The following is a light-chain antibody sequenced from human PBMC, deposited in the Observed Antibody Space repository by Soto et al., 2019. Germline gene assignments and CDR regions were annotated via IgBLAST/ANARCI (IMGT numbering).Light chain of an antibody. CDR1: QSVSSY. J-gene: IGKJ5*01. CDR3: QQRSNWPIT. Sequence: EFVLTQSPATLSLSPGERATLSCRASQSVSSYLAWYQQKPGQAPRLLIYDASNRATGIPARFSGSGSGTDFTLTISSLYPEDFAVYYCQQRSNWPITFGQGTRLEIK. V-gene: IGKV3-11*01. CDR2: DAS.